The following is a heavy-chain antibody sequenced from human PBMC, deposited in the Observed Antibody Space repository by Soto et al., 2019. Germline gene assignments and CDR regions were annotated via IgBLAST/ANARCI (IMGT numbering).Heavy chain of an antibody. V-gene: IGHV1-18*01. CDR1: GYTFTSYG. D-gene: IGHD2-8*01. CDR3: ARDRDCTKGVCYFLDYYGMHD. Sequence: GASVKVSCKASGYTFTSYGISWVRQAPGQGLEWMGWISAYNGNTNYAQKLQGRVTMTTDTSTSTAYMELRSLRSDDTAVYYCARDRDCTKGVCYFLDYYGMHDSGQAPTV. CDR2: ISAYNGNT. J-gene: IGHJ6*01.